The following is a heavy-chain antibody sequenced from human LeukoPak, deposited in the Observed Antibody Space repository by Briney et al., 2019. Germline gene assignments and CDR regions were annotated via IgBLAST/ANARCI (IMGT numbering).Heavy chain of an antibody. Sequence: SETLSLTCTVSGGSISSGTFYWSWIRQPAGLGLEWIGRIFTSGRTDYNPSLKSRVTISVDTSKNQFSLKMSSVTAADTAVYYCARANMVRGVGSFFDRNWFDPWGQGTLVTVSS. CDR3: ARANMVRGVGSFFDRNWFDP. CDR1: GGSISSGTFY. J-gene: IGHJ5*02. CDR2: IFTSGRT. V-gene: IGHV4-61*02. D-gene: IGHD3-10*01.